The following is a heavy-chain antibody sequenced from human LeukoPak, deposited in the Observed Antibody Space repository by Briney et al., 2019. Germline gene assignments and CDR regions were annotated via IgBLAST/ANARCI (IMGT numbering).Heavy chain of an antibody. CDR1: GFTFSSYW. CDR3: ARGIVVPGIDY. D-gene: IGHD2-15*01. Sequence: GGSLRLSCAVSGFTFSSYWMSWVRQAPGKGLEWVANINQDGSQKNYVAPVKGRFVVSRDNAKDSLYLQMNSLGAEDTAVYYCARGIVVPGIDYWGQGTLVTVSS. CDR2: INQDGSQK. J-gene: IGHJ4*02. V-gene: IGHV3-7*01.